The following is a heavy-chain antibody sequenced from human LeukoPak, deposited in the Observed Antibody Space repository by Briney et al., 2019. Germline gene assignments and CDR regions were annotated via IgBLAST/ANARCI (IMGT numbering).Heavy chain of an antibody. J-gene: IGHJ4*02. CDR2: IRYDGSNK. CDR3: AKDRYSYGYHQFDY. D-gene: IGHD5-18*01. V-gene: IGHV3-30*02. Sequence: GGSLRLSCAASGFTFSSYGMHWVRQAPGKGLEWVAFIRYDGSNKYYADSVKGRFTISRDNSKNTLYLQMNSLRAEDTAVYYCAKDRYSYGYHQFDYWGQGTLVTVSS. CDR1: GFTFSSYG.